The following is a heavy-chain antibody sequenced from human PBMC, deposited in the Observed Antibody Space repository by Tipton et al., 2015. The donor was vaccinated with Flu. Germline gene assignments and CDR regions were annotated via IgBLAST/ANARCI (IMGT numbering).Heavy chain of an antibody. CDR1: GYSISSGYY. CDR3: ARDVTYYYISGSSYLDS. J-gene: IGHJ4*02. D-gene: IGHD3-10*01. CDR2: IYHSGSI. V-gene: IGHV4-38-2*02. Sequence: PGLVKPSETLSLTCAVSGYSISSGYYWGWVRQPPGKGLEWIGTIYHSGSIYYNPSLQSGVTMSVDTSKNQFSLTLTSVTAADTAVYYCARDVTYYYISGSSYLDSWGQGTLVTVSS.